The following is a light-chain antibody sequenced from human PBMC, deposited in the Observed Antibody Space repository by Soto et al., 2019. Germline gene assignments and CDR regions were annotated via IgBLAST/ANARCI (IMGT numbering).Light chain of an antibody. CDR3: QQYNSFLYT. Sequence: DIQMTQSPSTLSASVGDRVTITCRASQSISSYLAWYQQKPGKAPKLLIYKASSLESGVPSRFSGCGSGTEFTLTISRLQPDDFATYYCQQYNSFLYTFGQGTKLEIK. V-gene: IGKV1-5*03. CDR2: KAS. J-gene: IGKJ2*01. CDR1: QSISSY.